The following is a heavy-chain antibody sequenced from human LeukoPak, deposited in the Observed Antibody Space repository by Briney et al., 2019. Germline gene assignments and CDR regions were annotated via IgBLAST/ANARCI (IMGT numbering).Heavy chain of an antibody. Sequence: PSETLSLTCTVSGGSISRSSYYWGWIRQSPGKGLEWIGSIYYSGSTNYNPSLKSRVTISVDTSKNQFSLKLSSVTAADTAVYYCARHSDVVRRGFDPWGQGTLVTVSS. J-gene: IGHJ5*02. CDR2: IYYSGST. V-gene: IGHV4-39*01. CDR3: ARHSDVVRRGFDP. D-gene: IGHD3-16*01. CDR1: GGSISRSSYY.